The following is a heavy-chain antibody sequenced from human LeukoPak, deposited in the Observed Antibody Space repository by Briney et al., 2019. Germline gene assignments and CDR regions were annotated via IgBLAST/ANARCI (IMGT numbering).Heavy chain of an antibody. Sequence: ASVKVSCKVSGYTLTELSMHWVRQAPGKGLEWMGGFDPEDGETIYAQKFQGRVTMTEDTSTDTAYMELSSLRSEDTAVYYCATPYGSGSIRYYYYGMDVCGQGTTVTVSS. CDR3: ATPYGSGSIRYYYYGMDV. D-gene: IGHD3-10*01. CDR2: FDPEDGET. CDR1: GYTLTELS. J-gene: IGHJ6*02. V-gene: IGHV1-24*01.